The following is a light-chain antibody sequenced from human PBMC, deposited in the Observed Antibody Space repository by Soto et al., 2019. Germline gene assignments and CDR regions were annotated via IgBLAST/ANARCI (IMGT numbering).Light chain of an antibody. Sequence: QSVLTQPASVSGSPGQSITISCTGTSSDVGGYKHVSWYQHHPGKAPKLMIYEVSNRPSGVPDRFSGSKSGNTASLTISGLQTADEANYFCSLYTSDNTYVFGAGTKATV. CDR2: EVS. J-gene: IGLJ1*01. CDR1: SSDVGGYKH. CDR3: SLYTSDNTYV. V-gene: IGLV2-14*01.